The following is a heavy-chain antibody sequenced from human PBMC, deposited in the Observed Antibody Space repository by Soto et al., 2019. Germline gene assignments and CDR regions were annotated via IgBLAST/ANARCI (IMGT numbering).Heavy chain of an antibody. CDR2: ISYSGST. CDR3: LTQGFGPLHGLVDV. CDR1: GGSISSISNHY. V-gene: IGHV4-61*05. D-gene: IGHD3-10*01. J-gene: IGHJ6*02. Sequence: SETLSLTWAVSGGSISSISNHYCSWIRQPPGKGLEWIGYISYSGSTSYNPSLKSRLIISVDTSQNQVSLKLASVTAADTAVYYCLTQGFGPLHGLVDVWGQGTTVTVSS.